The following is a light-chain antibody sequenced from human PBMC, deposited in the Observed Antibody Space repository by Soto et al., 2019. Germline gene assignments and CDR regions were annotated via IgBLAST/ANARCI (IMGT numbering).Light chain of an antibody. Sequence: EIVMTQSPATVSVSPGERATISCRASQSVSSNLAWYQQKPGQAPRLLIYGASTRATGIPARFSGSGSGIEFTLVFSSVQSEDFAVYYCQQYNNWPPWTFGQGTNVEIK. CDR3: QQYNNWPPWT. V-gene: IGKV3-15*01. CDR1: QSVSSN. J-gene: IGKJ1*01. CDR2: GAS.